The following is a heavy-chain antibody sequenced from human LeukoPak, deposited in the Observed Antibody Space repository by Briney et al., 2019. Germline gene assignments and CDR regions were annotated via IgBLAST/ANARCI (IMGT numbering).Heavy chain of an antibody. D-gene: IGHD4-17*01. V-gene: IGHV3-23*01. CDR1: GFTFSEYA. J-gene: IGHJ4*02. CDR3: AKDSSVPYGITD. Sequence: GGSLRLSCAASGFTFSEYAMSWVRQAPGKGLEWVSAISGSDGNTFYADSVKGRFTISRGNSKNTLSLQMNSLRVEDTALYYCAKDSSVPYGITDWGQGTLVTVSS. CDR2: ISGSDGNT.